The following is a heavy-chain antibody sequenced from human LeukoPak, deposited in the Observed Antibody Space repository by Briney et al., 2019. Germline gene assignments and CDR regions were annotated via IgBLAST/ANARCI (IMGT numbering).Heavy chain of an antibody. D-gene: IGHD3-3*01. J-gene: IGHJ4*02. CDR1: GYSISSGYY. V-gene: IGHV4-38-2*02. CDR2: IYQSGST. CDR3: ARQGPRIYYDFLDHLGPPHLYYFDY. Sequence: PSETLSLTCSVSGYSISSGYYWGWIRPPPGKGLEWIGSIYQSGSTYYNPSLKSRVTISVDTSKNQFSLKLSSVTAADTAVYYCARQGPRIYYDFLDHLGPPHLYYFDYWGQGTLVTVSS.